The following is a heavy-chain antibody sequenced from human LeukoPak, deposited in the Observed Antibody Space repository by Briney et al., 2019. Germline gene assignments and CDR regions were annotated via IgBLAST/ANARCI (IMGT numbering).Heavy chain of an antibody. D-gene: IGHD3-9*01. CDR1: GFTFNLFS. Sequence: TGRSLRLSCEASGFTFNLFSMYWIRQTPDKGLEWLAVTSHDETTKLYADSVKGRFTISRDNSKNTVYLQMDSLKVDDTAFYFCARSRMGLWLSVIDYWGQGTLVTVSA. CDR3: ARSRMGLWLSVIDY. J-gene: IGHJ4*02. CDR2: TSHDETTK. V-gene: IGHV3-30*04.